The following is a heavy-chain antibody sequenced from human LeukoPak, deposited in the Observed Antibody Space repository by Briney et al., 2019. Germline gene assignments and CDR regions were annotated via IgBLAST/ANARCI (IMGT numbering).Heavy chain of an antibody. V-gene: IGHV4-38-2*02. CDR1: GHSISSGYY. J-gene: IGHJ4*02. CDR3: ARDIVATLPDY. Sequence: SETLSLTCTVSGHSISSGYYWGWIRQPPGKGLEWIGSIYHSGSTYYNPSLKSRVTISVDTSKNQFSLKLSSVTAADTAVYYCARDIVATLPDYWGQGTLVTVSS. D-gene: IGHD5-12*01. CDR2: IYHSGST.